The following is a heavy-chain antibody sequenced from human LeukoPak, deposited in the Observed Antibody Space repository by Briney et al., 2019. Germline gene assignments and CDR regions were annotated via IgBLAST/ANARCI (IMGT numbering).Heavy chain of an antibody. CDR2: IYYSGST. D-gene: IGHD3-22*01. CDR3: AREGYDSSGYYSIFDY. J-gene: IGHJ4*02. V-gene: IGHV4-31*03. CDR1: GGSISSGGYY. Sequence: SETLSLTCTVSGGSISSGGYYWSWIRQHPGKGLEWIGYIYYSGSTYYNLSLKSRVTISVDTSKNQFSLKLSSVTAADTAVYYCAREGYDSSGYYSIFDYWGQGTLVTVSS.